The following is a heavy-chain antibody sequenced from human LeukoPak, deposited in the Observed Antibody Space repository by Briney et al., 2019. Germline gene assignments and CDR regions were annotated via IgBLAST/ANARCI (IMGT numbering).Heavy chain of an antibody. CDR3: ATTAVAATYYYYGMDV. J-gene: IGHJ6*02. Sequence: GASVKVSCKASGYTFTSYDINWVRQAPGQGLEWMGWMNPNSGNTGYAQKFQGRVTMTRNTSISTAYMELSSLRSEDTAVYYCATTAVAATYYYYGMDVWGQGTTVTVSS. CDR1: GYTFTSYD. V-gene: IGHV1-8*01. D-gene: IGHD6-19*01. CDR2: MNPNSGNT.